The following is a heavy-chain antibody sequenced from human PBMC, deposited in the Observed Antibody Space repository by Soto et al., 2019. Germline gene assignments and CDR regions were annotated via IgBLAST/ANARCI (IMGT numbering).Heavy chain of an antibody. V-gene: IGHV3-48*01. CDR3: ARDRLGLYYVGYFDY. D-gene: IGHD2-8*01. J-gene: IGHJ4*02. CDR1: GFTFSSYS. Sequence: GGSLRLSCAASGFTFSSYSMNWVRQAPGKGLEWASYISSSSSTIYYADSVKGRFTISRDNAKNSLYLQMNSLRAEDTAVYYCARDRLGLYYVGYFDYWGQGTLVTVSS. CDR2: ISSSSSTI.